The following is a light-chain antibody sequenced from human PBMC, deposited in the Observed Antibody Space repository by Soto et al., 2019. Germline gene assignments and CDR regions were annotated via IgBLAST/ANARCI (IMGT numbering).Light chain of an antibody. CDR2: DVR. V-gene: IGLV2-14*03. CDR3: SSYSSGITAFV. CDR1: SSDVGGYDH. Sequence: QSALTQPASVSGSPGQSITISCTGTSSDVGGYDHVSWYQQHPGRAPKLMIFDVRNRPSGVSNRFSGSKSGNTASLIISGLQTEDEADYYCSSYSSGITAFVFGTGTKVTVL. J-gene: IGLJ1*01.